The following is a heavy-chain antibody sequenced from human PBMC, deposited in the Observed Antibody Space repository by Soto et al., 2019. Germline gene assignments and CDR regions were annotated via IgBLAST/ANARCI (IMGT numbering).Heavy chain of an antibody. CDR1: GFTFNYYG. D-gene: IGHD6-13*01. V-gene: IGHV3-33*01. Sequence: QVQLVESGGGVVQPGRSLRLSCAASGFTFNYYGMHWVRQAPGKGLEWEEVIWYDGSNKYYGDSVKGRFTISRDNSKNTLYLQMNSLRVDDTAVYYCARDRGGVAAAGTVGFGDYWGQGTLVTVSS. CDR2: IWYDGSNK. CDR3: ARDRGGVAAAGTVGFGDY. J-gene: IGHJ4*02.